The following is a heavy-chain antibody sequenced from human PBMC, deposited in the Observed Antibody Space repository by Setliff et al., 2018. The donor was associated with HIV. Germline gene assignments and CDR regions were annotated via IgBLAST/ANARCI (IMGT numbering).Heavy chain of an antibody. V-gene: IGHV4-30-4*08. CDR1: GVSLSNTDFY. CDR3: AREGPYYYGMDV. J-gene: IGHJ6*02. Sequence: SETLSLTCAVSGVSLSNTDFYWTWVRQAPGVGLEWIGFIDYSGTTHYNPSLKRRVTIPNDMSNNHFSLHLTSVTAADTAIYFCAREGPYYYGMDVWGQGTTVTVSS. D-gene: IGHD3-10*01. CDR2: IDYSGTT.